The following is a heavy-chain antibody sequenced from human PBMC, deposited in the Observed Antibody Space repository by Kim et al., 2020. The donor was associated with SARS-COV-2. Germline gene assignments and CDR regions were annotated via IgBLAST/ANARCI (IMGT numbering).Heavy chain of an antibody. CDR2: IRGNCDST. CDR3: TKDWQFDD. CDR1: GFTFSSYV. Sequence: GGSLRLSCAASGFTFSSYVMNWVRQAPGKGLEWVSTIRGNCDSTYYADSVKGRFTISKDNSKNTVYLQMNSLRAEDTAVYYCTKDWQFDDWGQGTLVTVSS. J-gene: IGHJ4*02. V-gene: IGHV3-23*01.